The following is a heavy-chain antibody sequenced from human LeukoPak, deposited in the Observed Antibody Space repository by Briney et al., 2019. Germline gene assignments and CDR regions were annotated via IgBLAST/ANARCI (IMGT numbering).Heavy chain of an antibody. CDR1: GFTFSSYA. CDR2: ISYDGSNK. J-gene: IGHJ6*04. Sequence: PGRSLRLSCAASGFTFSSYAMHWVRQAPGKGLEWVAVISYDGSNKYYADSVKGRFTISRDNSKNTLYLQMNSLRAEDTAVYYCARDFPMDVWGTGTTVTVSS. V-gene: IGHV3-30*04. CDR3: ARDFPMDV.